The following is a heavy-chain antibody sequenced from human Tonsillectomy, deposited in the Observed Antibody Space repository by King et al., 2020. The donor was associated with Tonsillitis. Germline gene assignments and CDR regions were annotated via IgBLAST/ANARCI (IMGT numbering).Heavy chain of an antibody. D-gene: IGHD5-18*01. CDR3: AHGGYSYGYFDY. CDR1: GFSLSTSGVG. CDR2: IYCNDDK. Sequence: FTLKESGPTLVKPTQTLTLTCTFSGFSLSTSGVGVGWIRQPPGKALEWLALIYCNDDKRYSPSLKSRLTITKETSKNQVVLTMTNMNPVATATDYCAHGGYSYGYFDYWGQGTLVTVSS. V-gene: IGHV2-5*01. J-gene: IGHJ4*02.